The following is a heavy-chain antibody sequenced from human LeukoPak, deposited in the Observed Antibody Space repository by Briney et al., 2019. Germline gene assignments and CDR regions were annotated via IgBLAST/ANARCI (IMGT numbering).Heavy chain of an antibody. CDR2: IYYSGST. CDR3: ARDTHYYDSSGADY. V-gene: IGHV4-30-4*01. D-gene: IGHD3-22*01. Sequence: WIRQPPGKGLEWIGYIYYSGSTYYNPSLKSRVTISVDTSKNQFSLKLSSVTAADTAVYYCARDTHYYDSSGADYWGQGTLVTVSS. J-gene: IGHJ4*02.